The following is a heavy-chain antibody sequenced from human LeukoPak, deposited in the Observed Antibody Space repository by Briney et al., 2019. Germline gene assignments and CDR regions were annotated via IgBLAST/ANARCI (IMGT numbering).Heavy chain of an antibody. J-gene: IGHJ5*02. D-gene: IGHD1-1*01. Sequence: ASVKVSCKASGYTFTSYGISWVRQAPGQGLEWTGWISACNGNTNYAQKLQGRVTMTTDTSTSTAYMELRSLRSDDTAVYYCARGPAGILGNWFDPWGQGTLVTVSS. CDR1: GYTFTSYG. CDR3: ARGPAGILGNWFDP. CDR2: ISACNGNT. V-gene: IGHV1-18*01.